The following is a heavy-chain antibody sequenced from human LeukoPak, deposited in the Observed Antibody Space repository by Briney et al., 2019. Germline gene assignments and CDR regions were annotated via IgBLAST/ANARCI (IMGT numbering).Heavy chain of an antibody. CDR3: ARDRSGHLGGAFDI. CDR1: GGSISSGSYY. Sequence: SETLSLTCTVSGGSISSGSYYWSWIRQPAGKGLEWIGRIYTSGSTNYNPSLKSRVTISVDTSKNQFSLKLSSVTAADTAVYYCARDRSGHLGGAFDIWGQGTMVTVSS. J-gene: IGHJ3*02. V-gene: IGHV4-61*02. D-gene: IGHD3-22*01. CDR2: IYTSGST.